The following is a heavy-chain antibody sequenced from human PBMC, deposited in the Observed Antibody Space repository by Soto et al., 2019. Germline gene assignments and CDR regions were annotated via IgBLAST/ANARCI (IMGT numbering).Heavy chain of an antibody. V-gene: IGHV4-39*01. CDR1: GGSISSSSYY. D-gene: IGHD6-13*01. J-gene: IGHJ4*02. Sequence: SETLSLTCTVSGGSISSSSYYWGWIRQPPGKGLEWIGSIYYSGSTYYNPSLKSRVTISVDTSKNQFSLRLSSVTAADTAVYYCARHGALIAAAGFDYWGQGTLVTVSS. CDR2: IYYSGST. CDR3: ARHGALIAAAGFDY.